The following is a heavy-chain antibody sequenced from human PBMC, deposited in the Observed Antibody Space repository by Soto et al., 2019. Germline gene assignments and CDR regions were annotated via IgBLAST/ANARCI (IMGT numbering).Heavy chain of an antibody. J-gene: IGHJ4*02. V-gene: IGHV4-34*01. D-gene: IGHD7-27*01. CDR3: ARGLPTPGPSQYYFDH. Sequence: SETLSLTCAVYGGSFSGYYWSWIRQPPGKGLEWIGEINHSGSTNYNPSLKSRVTISVDTSKNQFSLKLSSVTAADTAVYYCARGLPTPGPSQYYFDHWGQGTLVTVSX. CDR1: GGSFSGYY. CDR2: INHSGST.